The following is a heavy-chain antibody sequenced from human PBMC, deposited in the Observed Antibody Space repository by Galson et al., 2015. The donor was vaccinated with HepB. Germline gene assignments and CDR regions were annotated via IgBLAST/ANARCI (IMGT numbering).Heavy chain of an antibody. Sequence: SVKVSCKASGNTLSTYGISWVRQAPGQGLEWMGGIIPIFGSANYAQKFQGRVTITADESTSTAYMELGSLRSEDTAVFYCARLGLVDVGVADYNFWNYYYMDFWRKGTTVTVSS. V-gene: IGHV1-69*13. J-gene: IGHJ6*03. CDR3: ARLGLVDVGVADYNFWNYYYMDF. D-gene: IGHD3/OR15-3a*01. CDR1: GNTLSTYG. CDR2: IIPIFGSA.